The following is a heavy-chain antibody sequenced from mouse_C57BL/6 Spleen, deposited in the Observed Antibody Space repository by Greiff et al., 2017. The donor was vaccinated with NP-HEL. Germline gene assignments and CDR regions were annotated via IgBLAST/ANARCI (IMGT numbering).Heavy chain of an antibody. Sequence: EVQLVESGEGLVKPGGSLKLSCAASGFTFSSYAMSWVRQTPEKRLEWVAYISSGGDYIYYADTVKGRFTISRDNARNTLYLQMSSLKSEDTAMYYCTRDLKGYYYFDYWGQGTTLTVSS. J-gene: IGHJ2*01. CDR1: GFTFSSYA. CDR2: ISSGGDYI. CDR3: TRDLKGYYYFDY. V-gene: IGHV5-9-1*02. D-gene: IGHD2-3*01.